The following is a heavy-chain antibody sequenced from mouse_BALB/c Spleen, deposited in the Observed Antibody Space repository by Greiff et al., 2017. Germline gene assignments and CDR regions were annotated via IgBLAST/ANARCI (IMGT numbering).Heavy chain of an antibody. D-gene: IGHD2-2*01. CDR1: GFTFSDYY. CDR3: ARGYAPYYYAMDY. V-gene: IGHV5-4*02. Sequence: EVKLMESGGGLVKPGGSLKLSCAASGFTFSDYYMYWVRQTPEKRLEWVATISDGGSYTYYPDSVKGRFTISRDNAKNNLYLQMSSLKSEDTAMYYCARGYAPYYYAMDYWGQGTSVTVSS. CDR2: ISDGGSYT. J-gene: IGHJ4*01.